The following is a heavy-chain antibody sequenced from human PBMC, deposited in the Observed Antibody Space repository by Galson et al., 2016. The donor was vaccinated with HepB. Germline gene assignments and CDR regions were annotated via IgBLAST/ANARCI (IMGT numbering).Heavy chain of an antibody. CDR3: ARERPDIAVAAFDY. J-gene: IGHJ4*02. Sequence: SLRLSCAASGFTFNNHAMNWVRQAPGKGLEWVSTISSSGDNTYYADSVKGRFTISRDISKNTLYLQMNSLRAEDTAVYYCARERPDIAVAAFDYWGQGTLVTVSS. D-gene: IGHD6-19*01. V-gene: IGHV3-23*01. CDR2: ISSSGDNT. CDR1: GFTFNNHA.